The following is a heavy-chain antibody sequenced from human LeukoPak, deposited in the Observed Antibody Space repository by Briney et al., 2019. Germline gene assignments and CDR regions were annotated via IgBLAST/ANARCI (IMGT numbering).Heavy chain of an antibody. V-gene: IGHV3-33*06. J-gene: IGHJ4*02. CDR1: GFTFSSYG. D-gene: IGHD3-22*01. CDR3: AKDHYYDSSGYYLPASDY. Sequence: PGRSLRLSCAASGFTFSSYGMHWVRQAPGKGLEWVAVIWYDGSNKYYADSVKGRFTISRDNSKNTLYLQMNSLRAEDTAVYYCAKDHYYDSSGYYLPASDYWGQGTLVTVSS. CDR2: IWYDGSNK.